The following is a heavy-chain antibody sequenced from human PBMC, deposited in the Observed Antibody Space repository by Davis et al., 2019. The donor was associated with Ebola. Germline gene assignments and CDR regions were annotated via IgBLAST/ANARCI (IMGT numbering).Heavy chain of an antibody. D-gene: IGHD3-3*01. Sequence: MPSETLSLTCSVSAGSVSSANYYWSWIRQPPGKGLEWIGYIYYSGSTNYNPSLKSRITISVDTSKNQFSLKLSSVTAADTAVYYCARAEFGVLYDAFDIWGQGTMVTVSS. J-gene: IGHJ3*02. V-gene: IGHV4-61*01. CDR1: AGSVSSANYY. CDR3: ARAEFGVLYDAFDI. CDR2: IYYSGST.